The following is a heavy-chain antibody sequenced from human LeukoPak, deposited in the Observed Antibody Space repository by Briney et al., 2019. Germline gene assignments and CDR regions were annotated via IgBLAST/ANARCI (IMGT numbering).Heavy chain of an antibody. Sequence: SETLSLTCAVYGGSFSGYYWSWIRQPPGKGLEWIGEINHSGSTNYNPSLKSRVTISVDMSKNQFSLKLSSVAAADTAVYYCARGTHPEYYYDSSGYRGFDYWGQGTLVTVSS. J-gene: IGHJ4*02. CDR1: GGSFSGYY. CDR3: ARGTHPEYYYDSSGYRGFDY. CDR2: INHSGST. V-gene: IGHV4-34*01. D-gene: IGHD3-22*01.